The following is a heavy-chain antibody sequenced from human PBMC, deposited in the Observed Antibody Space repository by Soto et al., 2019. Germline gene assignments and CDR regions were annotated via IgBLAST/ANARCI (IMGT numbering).Heavy chain of an antibody. D-gene: IGHD3-9*01. J-gene: IGHJ5*02. V-gene: IGHV1-46*03. CDR2: INPSGGST. Sequence: ASVKVSCKASGYTFTSYYMHWVRQAPGQGLEWMGIINPSGGSTSYAQKFQGRVTMTRDTSTSTVYMELSSLRSEDTAVYYCARALLQLDFAWPTWFDPWGQRTLLPVSS. CDR3: ARALLQLDFAWPTWFDP. CDR1: GYTFTSYY.